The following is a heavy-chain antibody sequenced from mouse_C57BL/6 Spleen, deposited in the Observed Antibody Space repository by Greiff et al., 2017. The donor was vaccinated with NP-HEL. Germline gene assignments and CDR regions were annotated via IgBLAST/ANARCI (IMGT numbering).Heavy chain of an antibody. J-gene: IGHJ3*01. Sequence: VQLQQSGAELMKPGASVKLSCKATGYTFTGYWIEWVKQRPGHGLEWIGEILPGSGSTNYNGKFKGKATLTADKSSSTAYMQLSSLTSEDSAVYFCARSGVRQFAYWGQGTLVTVSA. D-gene: IGHD2-14*01. V-gene: IGHV1-9*01. CDR3: ARSGVRQFAY. CDR1: GYTFTGYW. CDR2: ILPGSGST.